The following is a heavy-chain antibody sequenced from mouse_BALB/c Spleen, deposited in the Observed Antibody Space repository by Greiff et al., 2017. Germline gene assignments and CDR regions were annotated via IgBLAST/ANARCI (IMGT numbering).Heavy chain of an antibody. J-gene: IGHJ4*01. V-gene: IGHV1-7*01. Sequence: QVQLKESGAELAKPGASVKMSCKASGYTFTSYWMHWVKQRPGQGLEWIGYINPSTGYTEYNQKFKDKATLTADKSSSTAYMQLSSLTSEDSAVYYCALTTAYYYAMDYWGQGTSVTVSS. D-gene: IGHD1-2*01. CDR1: GYTFTSYW. CDR3: ALTTAYYYAMDY. CDR2: INPSTGYT.